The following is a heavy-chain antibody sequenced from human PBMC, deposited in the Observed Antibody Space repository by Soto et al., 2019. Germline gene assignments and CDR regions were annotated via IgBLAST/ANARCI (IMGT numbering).Heavy chain of an antibody. CDR2: IYYSGST. CDR1: GGSISSYY. V-gene: IGHV4-59*01. CDR3: ARASGSLYDFWSGYSYYYYGMDV. Sequence: SETLSLTCTVSGGSISSYYWSWIRQPPGKGLEWIGYIYYSGSTNYNPSLKSRVTISVDTSKNQFSLKLSSVTAADTAVYYRARASGSLYDFWSGYSYYYYGMDVCGQGTTVTVSS. J-gene: IGHJ6*02. D-gene: IGHD3-3*01.